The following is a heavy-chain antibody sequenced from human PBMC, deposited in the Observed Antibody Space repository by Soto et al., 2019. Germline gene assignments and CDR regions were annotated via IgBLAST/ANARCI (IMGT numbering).Heavy chain of an antibody. D-gene: IGHD6-19*01. CDR2: ISTYTGKT. V-gene: IGHV1-18*01. CDR3: AGVYSTGWHGDY. J-gene: IGHJ4*02. Sequence: QVQLVQSGAEVKKPGASVKVSCEASGYTFTTYGITWVRQAPGQGLEGMGWISTYTGKTNYAQKFQDRVAITTDTTTSTAYIELRRLMCDDTAVYFCAGVYSTGWHGDYWGQGTLVTVSS. CDR1: GYTFTTYG.